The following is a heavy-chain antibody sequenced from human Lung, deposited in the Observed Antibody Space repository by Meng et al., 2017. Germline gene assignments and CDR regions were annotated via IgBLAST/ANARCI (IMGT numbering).Heavy chain of an antibody. J-gene: IGHJ4*02. CDR3: AREGGSSSHFDY. CDR1: GYTFTDYY. D-gene: IGHD6-6*01. Sequence: QVQPVQSGAEVKRPGASVRDSCKASGYTFTDYYMQWVRQAPGQGLEWMGRMNPNSGDTKYAQKFQGRVTMTGYTSISTAYMELSRLTSDDTAVYYCAREGGSSSHFDYWGQGTLVTVSS. CDR2: MNPNSGDT. V-gene: IGHV1-2*06.